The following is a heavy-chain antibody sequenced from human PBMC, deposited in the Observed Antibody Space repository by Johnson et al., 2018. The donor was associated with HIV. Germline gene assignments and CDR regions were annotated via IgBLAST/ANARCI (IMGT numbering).Heavy chain of an antibody. Sequence: QVQLVESGGGLVKPGGSLRLSCAASGFSFSDYYLSWFRQAPGKGLEWVSYISSTATNIDYADSVKGRFTISRDNAKNSLYVQMNSLRADDTAVYYCARERATLFFRSSGAAFNVWGQGTMVTVSS. CDR1: GFSFSDYY. V-gene: IGHV3-11*04. CDR3: ARERATLFFRSSGAAFNV. D-gene: IGHD3-3*01. J-gene: IGHJ3*01. CDR2: ISSTATNI.